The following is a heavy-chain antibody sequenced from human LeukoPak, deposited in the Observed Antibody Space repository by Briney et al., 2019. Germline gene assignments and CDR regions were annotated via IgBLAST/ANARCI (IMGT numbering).Heavy chain of an antibody. Sequence: PGGSLRLSCAASGFTFSSYAMHWVRQAPGKGLEWVAVISYDGSNKYYADSVKGRFTISRDNSKNTLYLQMNSLRAEDTAVYYCARLIVVVAATPPEDAFDIWGQGTMVTVSS. D-gene: IGHD2-15*01. J-gene: IGHJ3*02. CDR2: ISYDGSNK. V-gene: IGHV3-30*03. CDR3: ARLIVVVAATPPEDAFDI. CDR1: GFTFSSYA.